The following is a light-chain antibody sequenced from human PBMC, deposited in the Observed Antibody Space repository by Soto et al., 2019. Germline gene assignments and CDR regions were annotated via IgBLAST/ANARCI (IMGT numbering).Light chain of an antibody. CDR2: SVS. CDR3: QRGYTSSIT. J-gene: IGKJ5*01. Sequence: DLQMTQSPSSLSASVGDRVTITCRASQSIGKHLNWYQQKPGKAPKFLIYSVSSLQSGVPSRFSGSGYGTDFTLTINSLQPEDFATYYCQRGYTSSITFGQGTRLEIK. V-gene: IGKV1-39*01. CDR1: QSIGKH.